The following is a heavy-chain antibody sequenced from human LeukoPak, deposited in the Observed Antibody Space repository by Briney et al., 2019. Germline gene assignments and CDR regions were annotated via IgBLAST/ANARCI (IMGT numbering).Heavy chain of an antibody. V-gene: IGHV4-4*07. D-gene: IGHD3-10*01. CDR3: ARETYYYSSGMYD. CDR2: IYTSEST. Sequence: PSETLSLTCTVSGGSHSNYYWSRIRQPAGKGLEWIGRIYTSESTNYTPSLKSRVTMSVDTSKNQLSLKLRSVTAADTAVYYCARETYYYSSGMYDWGQGTLVTVSS. J-gene: IGHJ4*02. CDR1: GGSHSNYY.